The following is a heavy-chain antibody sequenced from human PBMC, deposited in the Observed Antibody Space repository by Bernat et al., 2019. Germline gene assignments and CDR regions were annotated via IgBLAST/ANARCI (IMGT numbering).Heavy chain of an antibody. J-gene: IGHJ1*01. CDR3: ARGYGDYVNYFQH. Sequence: QLQLQESGSGLVKPSQTLSLTCAVSGGSISSGGYSWSWIRQPPGKGLEWIGYIYHSGSTYYNPSLKSRVTISVDRSKNQLSLKLSSVTAADTAVYYCARGYGDYVNYFQHWGQGTLVTVSS. V-gene: IGHV4-30-2*01. CDR2: IYHSGST. D-gene: IGHD4-17*01. CDR1: GGSISSGGYS.